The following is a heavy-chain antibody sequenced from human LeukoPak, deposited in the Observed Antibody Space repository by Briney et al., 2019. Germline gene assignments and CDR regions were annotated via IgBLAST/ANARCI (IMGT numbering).Heavy chain of an antibody. CDR2: ISAYNGNT. CDR3: ARSIYTIFGVVTDYYYGMDV. D-gene: IGHD3-3*01. Sequence: ASVKVSCKAPGYTFTSYGISWVRQAPGQGLEWMGWISAYNGNTNYAQKLQGRVTMTTDTSTSTAYMELRSLRSDDTAVYYCARSIYTIFGVVTDYYYGMDVWGQGTTVTVSS. V-gene: IGHV1-18*01. J-gene: IGHJ6*02. CDR1: GYTFTSYG.